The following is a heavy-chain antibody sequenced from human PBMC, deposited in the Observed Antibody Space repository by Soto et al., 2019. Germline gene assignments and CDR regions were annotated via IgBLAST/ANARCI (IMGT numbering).Heavy chain of an antibody. Sequence: GGSLRLSCAASGFTFDDYAMHWVRQAPGKGLEWVSGISWNSGSIGYADSVKGRFTISRDNAKKSLYLQMNSLRAEDTALYYCAKDMGGSGSPDYYYYGMDVWGQGTTVTSP. CDR2: ISWNSGSI. CDR1: GFTFDDYA. CDR3: AKDMGGSGSPDYYYYGMDV. V-gene: IGHV3-9*01. D-gene: IGHD3-10*01. J-gene: IGHJ6*02.